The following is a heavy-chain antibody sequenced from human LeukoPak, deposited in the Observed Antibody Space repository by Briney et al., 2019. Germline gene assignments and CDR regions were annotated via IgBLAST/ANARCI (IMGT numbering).Heavy chain of an antibody. CDR3: ARCWGYYYGSGSYWG. D-gene: IGHD3-10*01. CDR2: INHSGST. J-gene: IGHJ4*02. CDR1: GGSFSGYY. Sequence: SETLSLTCAVYGGSFSGYYWSWIRQPPGKGLEWIGEINHSGSTNYNPSLKSRVTISLDTSKNQFSLKLSSVTAADTAVYYCARCWGYYYGSGSYWGWGQGTLVTVSS. V-gene: IGHV4-34*01.